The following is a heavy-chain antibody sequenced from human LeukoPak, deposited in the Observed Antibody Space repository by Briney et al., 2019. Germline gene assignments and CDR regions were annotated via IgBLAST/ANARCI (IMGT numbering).Heavy chain of an antibody. CDR3: VRVRFDSSGFDY. D-gene: IGHD3-22*01. CDR1: GFTFSSHW. V-gene: IGHV3-7*01. Sequence: GGSLRLSCEASGFTFSSHWMSWVHQAPGKGLEWVANIKQDGSERHYVDSIEGRVTISRDNAKNSLYLQMNNLRAEDTAVYYCVRVRFDSSGFDYWGQGTLLTVSS. J-gene: IGHJ4*02. CDR2: IKQDGSER.